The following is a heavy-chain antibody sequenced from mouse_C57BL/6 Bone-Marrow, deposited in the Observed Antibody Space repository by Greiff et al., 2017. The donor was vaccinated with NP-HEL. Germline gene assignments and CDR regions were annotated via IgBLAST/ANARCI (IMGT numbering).Heavy chain of an antibody. J-gene: IGHJ1*03. CDR1: GYTFTSYW. CDR2: IYPGSGST. CDR3: ASGHYYGSSYGWYFDV. V-gene: IGHV1-55*01. D-gene: IGHD1-1*01. Sequence: VQLQQPGAELVKPGASVKMSCKASGYTFTSYWITWVKQRPGQGLEWIGDIYPGSGSTNYNEKFKSKATLTVDTSSSTAYMQLSSLTAEDSAVYYCASGHYYGSSYGWYFDVWGTGTTVTVSS.